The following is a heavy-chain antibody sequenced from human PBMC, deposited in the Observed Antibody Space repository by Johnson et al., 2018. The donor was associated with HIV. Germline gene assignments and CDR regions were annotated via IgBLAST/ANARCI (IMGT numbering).Heavy chain of an antibody. V-gene: IGHV3-74*02. D-gene: IGHD5-24*01. CDR2: INSDGGST. CDR3: ARGGLEMATITDAFDI. Sequence: VQLVESRGGVVQPGGSLRLSCAASGFTFNTYWMHWVRQAPGKGLVWVARINSDGGSTSYVDSVKGRFTISRDNSKNTLYLQMGSLRAEDMAVYYCARGGLEMATITDAFDIWGQGTMVTVSS. CDR1: GFTFNTYW. J-gene: IGHJ3*02.